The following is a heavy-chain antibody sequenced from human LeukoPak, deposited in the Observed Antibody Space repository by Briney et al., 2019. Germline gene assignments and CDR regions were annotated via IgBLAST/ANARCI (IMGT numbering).Heavy chain of an antibody. CDR1: GDSISSGSYY. J-gene: IGHJ5*02. Sequence: SETLSLTCTVSGDSISSGSYYWGWIRQPPGKGLEWIGSIYYSGTTHYSPSLESRVTISVDTSKNQFSLKLASVTAADTAIYYCAKGAGGFSYYDWFDPWGQGTLVTVSS. D-gene: IGHD5-18*01. CDR3: AKGAGGFSYYDWFDP. V-gene: IGHV4-39*07. CDR2: IYYSGTT.